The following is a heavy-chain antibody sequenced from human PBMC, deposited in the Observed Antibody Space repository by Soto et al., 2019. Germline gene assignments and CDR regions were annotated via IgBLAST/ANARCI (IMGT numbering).Heavy chain of an antibody. V-gene: IGHV4-59*01. CDR2: IYYSGST. Sequence: SETLSLTCTVSGGSISSYYWSWIRQPPGKGLEWIGYIYYSGSTNYNPSLKSRVTISVDTSKNQFSLKLSSVTAADTAVYYCARDGKQYYFDYWGQGTLVTVSS. CDR3: ARDGKQYYFDY. D-gene: IGHD6-19*01. CDR1: GGSISSYY. J-gene: IGHJ4*02.